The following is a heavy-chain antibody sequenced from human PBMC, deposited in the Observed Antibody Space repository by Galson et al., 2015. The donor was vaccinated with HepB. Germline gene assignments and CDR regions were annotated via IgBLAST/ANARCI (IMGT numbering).Heavy chain of an antibody. CDR2: INAGSGNT. Sequence: SVKVSCKASGYTFTSYAMHWVRQAPGQRLEWMGWINAGSGNTKYSQKFQGRVTITRDTSASTAYMELSSLRSEDTAVYYCASMYGMVTTYFDYWGQGTLVTVSS. V-gene: IGHV1-3*01. J-gene: IGHJ4*02. CDR3: ASMYGMVTTYFDY. D-gene: IGHD4-23*01. CDR1: GYTFTSYA.